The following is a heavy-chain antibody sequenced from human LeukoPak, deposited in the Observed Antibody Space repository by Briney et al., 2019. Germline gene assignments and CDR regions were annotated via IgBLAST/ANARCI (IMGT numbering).Heavy chain of an antibody. CDR2: IIPILGIA. D-gene: IGHD6-19*01. V-gene: IGHV1-69*04. J-gene: IGHJ4*02. CDR1: GGTFSSYA. CDR3: ARGQGWYSPDY. Sequence: GASVKVSCKASGGTFSSYAISWVRQAPGQGLEWMGRIIPILGIANYAQKFQGRVTITADKSTSTAYMELSSLRSEDTAVYYCARGQGWYSPDYWGQGTLVTVSS.